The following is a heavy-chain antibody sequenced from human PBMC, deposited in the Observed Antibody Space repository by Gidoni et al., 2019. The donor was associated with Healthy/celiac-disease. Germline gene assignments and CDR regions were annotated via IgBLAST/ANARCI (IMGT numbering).Heavy chain of an antibody. Sequence: STYYNPSLKSRVTISVDTSKNQFSLKLSSVTAADTAVYYCARHRAPEMATGARDYWGQGTLVTVSS. CDR2: ST. CDR3: ARHRAPEMATGARDY. J-gene: IGHJ4*02. D-gene: IGHD5-12*01. V-gene: IGHV4-39*01.